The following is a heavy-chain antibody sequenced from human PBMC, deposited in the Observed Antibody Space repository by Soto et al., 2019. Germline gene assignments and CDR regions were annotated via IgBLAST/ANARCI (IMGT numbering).Heavy chain of an antibody. CDR1: GYSVSSSAYY. V-gene: IGHV4-39*01. J-gene: IGHJ4*02. CDR3: APLSVSLSGPYGINV. D-gene: IGHD2-15*01. CDR2: MLYSGLT. Sequence: SETLSLTCSVSGYSVSSSAYYWAWIRQPPGKGLEWIGSMLYSGLTYYNPSLKSRVTLSVDTSKNQFSVRLNSVTASDTAVYYCAPLSVSLSGPYGINVWGQGTPVTVSS.